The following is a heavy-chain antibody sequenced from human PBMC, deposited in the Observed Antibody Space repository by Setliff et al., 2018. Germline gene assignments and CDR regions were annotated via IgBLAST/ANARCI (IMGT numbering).Heavy chain of an antibody. J-gene: IGHJ2*01. Sequence: KPSETLSLTCTASDGSIRSGDHYWNWIRQHPGKGLEWLGYIWKSVSTSYNPSLTSRITMSVDTSRNLFSMELASVTAADTAIYYCARKMRMSGRGHWYFDVWGRGTLVTVSS. CDR3: ARKMRMSGRGHWYFDV. V-gene: IGHV4-31*03. CDR1: DGSIRSGDHY. CDR2: IWKSVST.